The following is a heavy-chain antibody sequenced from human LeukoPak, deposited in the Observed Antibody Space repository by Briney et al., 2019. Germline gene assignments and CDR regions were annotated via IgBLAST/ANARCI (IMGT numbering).Heavy chain of an antibody. D-gene: IGHD6-13*01. J-gene: IGHJ6*03. Sequence: SETLSLTCTVSGGSISSYYWSWIRQPAGKGLEWIGRIHTSGSTNYNPSLKSRVTMSVETSKNQFSLKLSSVTAADTAVYYCARDKEQHPYYYYMDVWGKGTTVTVSS. CDR1: GGSISSYY. CDR3: ARDKEQHPYYYYMDV. CDR2: IHTSGST. V-gene: IGHV4-4*07.